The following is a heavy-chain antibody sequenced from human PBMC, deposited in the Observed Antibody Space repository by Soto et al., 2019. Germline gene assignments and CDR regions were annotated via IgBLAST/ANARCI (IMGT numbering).Heavy chain of an antibody. CDR2: ISGDGGNK. Sequence: PGGSLRLSCTASGLTFSSYAVHWVRQAPGKGLEWVSVISGDGGNKYFAESVRGRFLISRDNSKNTVYLQMNSLRHGDTAVYFCARRLTSTVSALGYWGQGTLVTVSS. CDR3: ARRLTSTVSALGY. CDR1: GLTFSSYA. J-gene: IGHJ4*02. V-gene: IGHV3-30-3*01. D-gene: IGHD6-19*01.